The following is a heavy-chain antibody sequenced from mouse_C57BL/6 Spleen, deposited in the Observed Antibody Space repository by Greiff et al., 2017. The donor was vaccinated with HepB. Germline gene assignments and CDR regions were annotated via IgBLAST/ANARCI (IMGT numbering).Heavy chain of an antibody. V-gene: IGHV5-6*02. Sequence: DVMLVESGGDLVKPGGSLKLSCAASGFTFSSYGMSWVRQTPDKRLEWVATISSGGSYTYYPDSVKGRFTISRDNAKNNLYLQMSSLKSEDTAMYYCANYDYDVAWFAYWGQGTLVTVSA. CDR1: GFTFSSYG. J-gene: IGHJ3*01. D-gene: IGHD2-4*01. CDR2: ISSGGSYT. CDR3: ANYDYDVAWFAY.